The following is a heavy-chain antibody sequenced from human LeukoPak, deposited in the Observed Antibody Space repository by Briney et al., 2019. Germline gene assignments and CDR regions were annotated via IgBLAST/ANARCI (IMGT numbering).Heavy chain of an antibody. Sequence: ASETLSLTCTVSGGSISSSSYFWAWIRQPPGKGLEWIGSIYYSGSTYDNPSLKSRVTISVDTSKNQFSLKLSSVTAADTAVYYCARGGVLCNWFDPWGQGTLVTVSS. CDR3: ARGGVLCNWFDP. D-gene: IGHD2-8*02. V-gene: IGHV4-39*07. CDR2: IYYSGST. CDR1: GGSISSSSYF. J-gene: IGHJ5*02.